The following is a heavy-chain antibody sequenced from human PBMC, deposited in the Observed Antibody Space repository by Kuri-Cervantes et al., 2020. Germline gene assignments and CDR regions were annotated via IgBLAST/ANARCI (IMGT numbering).Heavy chain of an antibody. Sequence: ESLKISCAVYGVSFSGDHWSWIRQAPEKGLEWLGEINPSGSTNYNPSLKSRMSISRDTSMSQVLLNLNSVTAADTAVYFCARGRVVVGGSDYYYYMDVWGKGTAVTVSS. V-gene: IGHV4-34*01. CDR1: GVSFSGDH. CDR2: INPSGST. J-gene: IGHJ6*03. CDR3: ARGRVVVGGSDYYYYMDV. D-gene: IGHD2-15*01.